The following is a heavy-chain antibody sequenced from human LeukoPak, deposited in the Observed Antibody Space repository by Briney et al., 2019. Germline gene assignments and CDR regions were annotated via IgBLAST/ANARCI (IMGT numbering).Heavy chain of an antibody. J-gene: IGHJ4*02. V-gene: IGHV3-23*01. CDR3: AKPFTRDSVGY. CDR1: GFTFSSYA. Sequence: GGSLRLSCAASGFTFSSYAMSWVRQAPGKGLERVSAISGSGGSTYYADSVKGRFTISRDNSKNTLYLQMNSLRAEDTAVYYCAKPFTRDSVGYWGQGTLVTVSS. CDR2: ISGSGGST. D-gene: IGHD2-21*01.